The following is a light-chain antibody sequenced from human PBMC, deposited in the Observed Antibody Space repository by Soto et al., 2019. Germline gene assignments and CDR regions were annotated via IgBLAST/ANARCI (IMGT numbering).Light chain of an antibody. CDR1: QSVRSN. CDR3: QQYGSSGT. J-gene: IGKJ1*01. V-gene: IGKV3-20*01. CDR2: GAS. Sequence: VMTQSPATVSVSPGERATLSCRASQSVRSNLAWYQQKPGQAPRLLIYGASNRATGIPDRFSGSGSGTDFTLTISRLEPEDFAVYYCQQYGSSGTFGQGTKVDIK.